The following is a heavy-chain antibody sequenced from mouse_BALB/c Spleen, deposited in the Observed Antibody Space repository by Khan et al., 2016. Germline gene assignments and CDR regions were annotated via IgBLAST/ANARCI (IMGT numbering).Heavy chain of an antibody. CDR2: ILSGSGST. CDR1: GYTFSSYW. D-gene: IGHD1-1*01. J-gene: IGHJ2*01. Sequence: QVQLQQSGAELMKPGASVKISCKATGYTFSSYWIEWVKQRPGHGLEWIGEILSGSGSTDYNEKFKDKATFTADTSSNTAYMQLSSLTSEDSAVYYCARGIYYYGSSTYYFDYWGQGTTLTVSS. V-gene: IGHV1-9*01. CDR3: ARGIYYYGSSTYYFDY.